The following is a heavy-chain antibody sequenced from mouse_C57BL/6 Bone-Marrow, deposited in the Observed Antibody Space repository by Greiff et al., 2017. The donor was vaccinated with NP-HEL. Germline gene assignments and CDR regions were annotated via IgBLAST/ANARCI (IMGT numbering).Heavy chain of an antibody. Sequence: EVKVVESGGGLVQPGGSLKLSCAASGFTFSDYYMYWVRQTPEKRLEWVAYISNGGGSTYYPDTVKGRFTISRDNAKNTLYLQMSRLKSEDTAMYYCARENDYDEDYFDYWGQGTTLTVSS. CDR1: GFTFSDYY. V-gene: IGHV5-12*01. D-gene: IGHD2-4*01. CDR2: ISNGGGST. CDR3: ARENDYDEDYFDY. J-gene: IGHJ2*01.